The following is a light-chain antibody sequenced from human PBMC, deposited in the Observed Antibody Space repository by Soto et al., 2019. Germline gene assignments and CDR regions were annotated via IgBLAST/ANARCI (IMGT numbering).Light chain of an antibody. CDR3: SSFTSRFTFV. J-gene: IGLJ1*01. CDR2: EVT. Sequence: QSVLTQPASVSGSPGQSIAISCTGTRSDVGAYNYVSWYQQHPGKAPKLMISEVTNRPSGVSDRLSGSKSGNTASLTISGLQAEDEADYYCSSFTSRFTFVFGTGTKATVL. V-gene: IGLV2-14*01. CDR1: RSDVGAYNY.